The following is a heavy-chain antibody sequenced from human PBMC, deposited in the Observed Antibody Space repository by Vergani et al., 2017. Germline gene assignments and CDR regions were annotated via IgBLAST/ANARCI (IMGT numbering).Heavy chain of an antibody. CDR3: ARDVEWLVGVNWFDP. D-gene: IGHD6-19*01. Sequence: QVQLVQSGAEVKKPGASVKVSCKASGYTFTGYYMHWVRQAPGQGLEWMGWINPNSGGTNYAQKFQGRVTMTRDTSISTAYMELSRLRSDDTAVYYCARDVEWLVGVNWFDPWGQGTLVTVSS. CDR1: GYTFTGYY. CDR2: INPNSGGT. V-gene: IGHV1-2*02. J-gene: IGHJ5*02.